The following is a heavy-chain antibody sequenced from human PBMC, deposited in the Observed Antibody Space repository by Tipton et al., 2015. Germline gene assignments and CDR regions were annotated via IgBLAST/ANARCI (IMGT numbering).Heavy chain of an antibody. V-gene: IGHV3-23*01. Sequence: SLRLSCAASGFTFSNYWMAWVRQAPGRGLEWVSAISGSGGSSYYADSLKGRSIISRDNSESTLYLHMDSLRAEDTAVYYCAKAPPTVIRGWFDPWGQGTLVTVSS. CDR3: AKAPPTVIRGWFDP. J-gene: IGHJ5*02. CDR1: GFTFSNYW. D-gene: IGHD3-10*01. CDR2: ISGSGGSS.